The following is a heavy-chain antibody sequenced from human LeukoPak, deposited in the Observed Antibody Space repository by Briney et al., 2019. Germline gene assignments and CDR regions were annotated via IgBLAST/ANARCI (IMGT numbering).Heavy chain of an antibody. D-gene: IGHD3-22*01. J-gene: IGHJ3*02. CDR2: INTNTGNP. Sequence: ASVKVSCKASGYTFTSYAMNWVRQAPGQGLEWMGWINTNTGNPTYAQGFTGRFVFSLDTSVSTAYLQISSLKAEDTAVYYCARVVHPYDYESSGLTYDAFDIWGQGTMATVSS. CDR3: ARVVHPYDYESSGLTYDAFDI. V-gene: IGHV7-4-1*02. CDR1: GYTFTSYA.